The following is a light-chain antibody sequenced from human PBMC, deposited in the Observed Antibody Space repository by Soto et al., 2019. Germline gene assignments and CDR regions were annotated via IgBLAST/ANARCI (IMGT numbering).Light chain of an antibody. CDR2: DAS. V-gene: IGKV3-20*01. J-gene: IGKJ1*01. CDR3: QQFDGSLWT. Sequence: ETVLTQSPATLSLSPGERAILSCRASQSVTSTHLAWYQQKPGQAPRLLIYDASTRATGIPDRFSGSGSGTDFTLTISRLEPEDFAVYCCQQFDGSLWTFGPGTKVDIK. CDR1: QSVTSTH.